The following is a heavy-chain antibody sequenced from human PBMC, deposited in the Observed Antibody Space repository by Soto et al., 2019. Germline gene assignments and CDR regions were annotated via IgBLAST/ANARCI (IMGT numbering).Heavy chain of an antibody. J-gene: IGHJ6*02. CDR1: GYSFTSYW. CDR2: IYPGDSDT. D-gene: IGHD3-22*01. Sequence: GESLRISCKGSGYSFTSYWIGGVRQMPGKGLEWMGIIYPGDSDTRYSPSFQGHVTISADKSISTAYLQWSSLKASDTAMYYCAVTKYYHDSSGPYQPPPPLRYYYYGMDGWGQGTTVTVSS. CDR3: AVTKYYHDSSGPYQPPPPLRYYYYGMDG. V-gene: IGHV5-51*01.